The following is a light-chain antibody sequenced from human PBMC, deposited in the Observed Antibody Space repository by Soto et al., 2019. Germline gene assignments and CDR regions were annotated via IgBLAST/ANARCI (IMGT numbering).Light chain of an antibody. CDR3: QQYNSYSRT. J-gene: IGKJ1*01. CDR2: KAS. CDR1: QSIITS. V-gene: IGKV1-5*03. Sequence: DIHMTQSPATLSGSVGYRFTITCRASQSIITSLAWYQQKPGKAPKLLIYKASSLQSGVPSRFRGSGSGTEFTLTISSLQPDDFETYYCQQYNSYSRTFGQGTKVDIK.